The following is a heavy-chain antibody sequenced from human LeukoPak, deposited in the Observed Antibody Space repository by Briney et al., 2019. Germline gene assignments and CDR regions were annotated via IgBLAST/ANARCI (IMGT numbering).Heavy chain of an antibody. V-gene: IGHV4-59*01. D-gene: IGHD5-18*01. CDR1: GGSISSYY. CDR3: ARFRGYSYALDY. Sequence: PSETLSLTCTVSGGSISSYYWSWVRQPPGKGLEWIGYIYYSGSTNYNPSLKSRVTISVDTSKNQFSLKLSSVTAADTAVYYCARFRGYSYALDYWGQGTLVTVSS. J-gene: IGHJ4*02. CDR2: IYYSGST.